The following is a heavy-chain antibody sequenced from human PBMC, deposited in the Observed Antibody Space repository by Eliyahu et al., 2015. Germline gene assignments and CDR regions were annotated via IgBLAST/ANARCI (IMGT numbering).Heavy chain of an antibody. J-gene: IGHJ5*02. CDR1: GGSMSXXX. Sequence: QVQLQESGPGLVKPSETLSLICTVSGGSMSXXXXSWIRXPAGKGLECIGRIYTSGSTNYNPSLKSRVTMSLDTSKKQFSLKLSSVTAADTAVYYCARYGSWFDPWGQGTLVTVSS. V-gene: IGHV4-4*07. CDR2: IYTSGST. D-gene: IGHD4-17*01. CDR3: ARYGSWFDP.